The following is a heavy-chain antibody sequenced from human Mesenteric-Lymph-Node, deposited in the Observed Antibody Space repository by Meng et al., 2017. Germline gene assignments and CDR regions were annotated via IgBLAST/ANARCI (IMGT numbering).Heavy chain of an antibody. D-gene: IGHD3-22*01. Sequence: QVQLQESGPGLVKPSPTLSLTCTVSGGSISSGDYYWSWIRQPPGKGLEWIGYIYYSGSTYYNPSLKSRVTISVDTSKNQFSLKLSSVTAADTAVYYCARGYYDSSGYGYWYFDLWGRGTLVTVSS. CDR3: ARGYYDSSGYGYWYFDL. CDR2: IYYSGST. J-gene: IGHJ2*01. V-gene: IGHV4-30-4*01. CDR1: GGSISSGDYY.